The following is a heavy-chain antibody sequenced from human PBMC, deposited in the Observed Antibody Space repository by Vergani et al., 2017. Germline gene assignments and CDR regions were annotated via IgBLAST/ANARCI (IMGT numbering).Heavy chain of an antibody. D-gene: IGHD3-10*01. Sequence: QVQLQQWGAGLLKPSETLSLTCAVYGGSFSGYYWSWIRQPPGKGLEWIGEINHSGSTNYNHSLKSRVTISVDTSKNQFALKLSSVTAADTAVYYCASDHKRRFGVYYYSMDVWGQGTTVTVSS. V-gene: IGHV4-34*01. J-gene: IGHJ6*01. CDR3: ASDHKRRFGVYYYSMDV. CDR2: INHSGST. CDR1: GGSFSGYY.